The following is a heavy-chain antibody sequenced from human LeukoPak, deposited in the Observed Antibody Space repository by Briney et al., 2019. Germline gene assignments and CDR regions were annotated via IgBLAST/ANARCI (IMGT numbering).Heavy chain of an antibody. V-gene: IGHV3-66*01. J-gene: IGHJ4*02. D-gene: IGHD3-10*01. Sequence: GGSLRLSCAASGFTVSSNYMSWVRQAPGKGLERVSVIYSGGSTYYADSVKGRFTISRDNSKNTLYLQMNSLRAEDTAVYYCARGGRYYGSGSPPLHWGQGTLVTVSS. CDR3: ARGGRYYGSGSPPLH. CDR2: IYSGGST. CDR1: GFTVSSNY.